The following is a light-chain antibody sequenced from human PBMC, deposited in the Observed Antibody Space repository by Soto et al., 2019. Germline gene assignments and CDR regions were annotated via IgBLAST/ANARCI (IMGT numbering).Light chain of an antibody. J-gene: IGLJ1*01. Sequence: QSVLTQPGSVCGSPGQSITLSCNISSNAVGSYNFVSWYQQYPGKAPKLVIYEVTTRPSGVCHRFSGSKSGNTASLTISRLQADDEADYYCSSYTTSSTCVFGTGTKVTLL. CDR3: SSYTTSSTCV. CDR2: EVT. CDR1: SNAVGSYNF. V-gene: IGLV2-14*01.